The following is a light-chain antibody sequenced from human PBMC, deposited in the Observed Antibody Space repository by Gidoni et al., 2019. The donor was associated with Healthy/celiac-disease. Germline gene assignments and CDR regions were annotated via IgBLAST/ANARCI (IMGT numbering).Light chain of an antibody. Sequence: EIVLTQSPGTLPLSPGERATLSCRASQSVSSSYLAWYQQKPGQAPRLLIYGASSRATGIPDRFSGSGSGTDFTLTISRLGPEDFAVYYCQQYSSSPPLTFGGGTRVEIK. CDR1: QSVSSSY. J-gene: IGKJ4*01. CDR3: QQYSSSPPLT. CDR2: GAS. V-gene: IGKV3-20*01.